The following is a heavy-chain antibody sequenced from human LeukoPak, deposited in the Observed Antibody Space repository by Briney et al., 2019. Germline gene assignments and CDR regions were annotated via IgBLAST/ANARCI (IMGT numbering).Heavy chain of an antibody. CDR1: GGSFSGYY. CDR3: ARGQTTVTPHYYYYYMDV. V-gene: IGHV4-34*01. J-gene: IGHJ6*03. Sequence: SETLSLTCAVYGGSFSGYYWSWIRQAPGKGLEWIGEINHSGNTNYNPSLKSRVTISVDTSKKHFSLKLSSVTAADTAVYYCARGQTTVTPHYYYYYMDVWGKGTTVTVSS. CDR2: INHSGNT. D-gene: IGHD4-11*01.